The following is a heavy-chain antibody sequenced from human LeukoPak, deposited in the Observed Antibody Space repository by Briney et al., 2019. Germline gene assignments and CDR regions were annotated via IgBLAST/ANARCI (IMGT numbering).Heavy chain of an antibody. J-gene: IGHJ4*02. CDR2: IKEDGGEK. V-gene: IGHV3-7*05. Sequence: GGSLRLSCAASGFSFRSDRISSGRQAPGKGLEWGANIKEDGGEKYYVDSVKGRFTISRDSAKNALYLHMNSLRPEDTAVYYCASQFWWAAVAGTALDYWGQGALVTVSS. CDR3: ASQFWWAAVAGTALDY. CDR1: GFSFRSDR. D-gene: IGHD6-19*01.